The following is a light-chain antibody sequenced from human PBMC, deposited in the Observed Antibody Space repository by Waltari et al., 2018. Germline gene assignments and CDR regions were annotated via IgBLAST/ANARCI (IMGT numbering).Light chain of an antibody. CDR2: DAA. V-gene: IGKV1-5*03. CDR3: HQYNTFSGS. Sequence: DIQMTQSPSTLSASVGDKVTITCRASQTINNWLAWYQLKPGKAPKILIYDAATLHSGVPSRFSGSRSETQFSLTISSRQPDDFATYFCHQYNTFSGSFGQGTKVEVK. J-gene: IGKJ1*01. CDR1: QTINNW.